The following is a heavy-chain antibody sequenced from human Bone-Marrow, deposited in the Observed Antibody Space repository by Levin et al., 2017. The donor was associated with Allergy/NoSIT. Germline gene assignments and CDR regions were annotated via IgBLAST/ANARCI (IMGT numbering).Heavy chain of an antibody. CDR3: ARENFRDGAYFDY. CDR2: ISHSGST. D-gene: IGHD3-16*01. Sequence: TSETLSLTCTVSGGSINSATYYWTWIRQHPGKGLEWIGYISHSGSTSYNPSLKSGVSILIDTSKNQFSLRLNSVTAADTAMYYCARENFRDGAYFDYWGQGSLVTVSS. V-gene: IGHV4-31*03. J-gene: IGHJ4*02. CDR1: GGSINSATYY.